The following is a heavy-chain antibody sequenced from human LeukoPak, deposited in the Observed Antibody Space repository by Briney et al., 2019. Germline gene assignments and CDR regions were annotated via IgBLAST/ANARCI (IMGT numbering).Heavy chain of an antibody. CDR2: ISWNSGSI. V-gene: IGHV3-9*01. CDR3: AKDTDGAFYYGMDV. D-gene: IGHD4-17*01. J-gene: IGHJ6*02. CDR1: GFTFSSYA. Sequence: GGSLRLSCAASGFTFSSYAMHWVRQAPGKGLEWVSGISWNSGSIGYADSVKGRFTISRDNAKNSLYLQMNSLRAEDTALYYCAKDTDGAFYYGMDVWGQGTTVTVSS.